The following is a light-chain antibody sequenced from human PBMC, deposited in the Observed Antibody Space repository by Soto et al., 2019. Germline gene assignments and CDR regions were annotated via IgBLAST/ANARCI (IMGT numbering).Light chain of an antibody. V-gene: IGLV2-14*01. CDR1: SSDVGGYNY. Sequence: QSALTQPASVSGSPGQSITISCTGTSSDVGGYNYVSWYQQHPGKAPKFMIYDVSNRPSGVSNRFSGSKSGNTASLTISGLQAEEEADYYCCSYTTSNTRQIGFVTRTKLTFL. CDR3: CSYTTSNTRQIG. J-gene: IGLJ1*01. CDR2: DVS.